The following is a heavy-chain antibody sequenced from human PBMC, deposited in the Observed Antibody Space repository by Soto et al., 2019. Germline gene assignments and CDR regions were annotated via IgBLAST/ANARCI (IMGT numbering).Heavy chain of an antibody. CDR2: IYYSGET. J-gene: IGHJ1*01. V-gene: IGHV4-39*01. D-gene: IGHD3-16*02. CDR3: ARHGSF. Sequence: QLQLQESGPGLVKPSETLSLTCTVSGVSISGTSYYWGWFRQPPAQGLEWIGTIYYSGETFYNPSLKSRVTISIDTSKTHFSVNLTSVTAADTAIYYCARHGSFWGQGALVTVSS. CDR1: GVSISGTSYY.